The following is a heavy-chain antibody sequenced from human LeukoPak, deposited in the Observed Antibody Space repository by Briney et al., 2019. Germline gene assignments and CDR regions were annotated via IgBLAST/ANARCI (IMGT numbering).Heavy chain of an antibody. D-gene: IGHD2-15*01. J-gene: IGHJ4*02. V-gene: IGHV3-21*01. CDR3: ARDFVVGVAATRDY. Sequence: GGSLRLSCAASGFTFGSYSMNWVRQAPGKGLEWVSSISSSSSYIYYADSVKGRFTISRDNAKNSLYLQMNSLRAEGTAVYYCARDFVVGVAATRDYWGQGTLVTVSS. CDR1: GFTFGSYS. CDR2: ISSSSSYI.